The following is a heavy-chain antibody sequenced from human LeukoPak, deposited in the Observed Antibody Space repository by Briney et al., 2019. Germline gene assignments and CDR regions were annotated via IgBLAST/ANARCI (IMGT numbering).Heavy chain of an antibody. V-gene: IGHV1-69*01. Sequence: SVNVSFKASGGTFSIYAISWVRQAPGQGLEWMGGIIPIVGTANYAQKVQGRVTITADESMSTVYMELSSLRPEDTAVYYCARLPLRRTAVGYYGMDVWGQGTTVTVSS. CDR2: IIPIVGTA. J-gene: IGHJ6*02. CDR1: GGTFSIYA. D-gene: IGHD6-13*01. CDR3: ARLPLRRTAVGYYGMDV.